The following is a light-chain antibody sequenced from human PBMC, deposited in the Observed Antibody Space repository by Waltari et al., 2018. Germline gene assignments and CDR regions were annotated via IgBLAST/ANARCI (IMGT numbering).Light chain of an antibody. J-gene: IGKJ5*01. Sequence: DIQLTPSPSFLSAFVADRVTITCRASQDVAVYLAWYQQKPGKAPRLLIYGTSTLHSGVPSRFSGSGSGTEFTLTVSSLQPEDFATYYCQQLNIYPVTFGQGTRLEIK. CDR2: GTS. CDR3: QQLNIYPVT. CDR1: QDVAVY. V-gene: IGKV1-9*01.